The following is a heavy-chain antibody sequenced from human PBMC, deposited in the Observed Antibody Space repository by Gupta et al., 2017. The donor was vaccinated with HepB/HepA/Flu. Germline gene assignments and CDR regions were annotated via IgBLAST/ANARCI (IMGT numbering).Heavy chain of an antibody. D-gene: IGHD3-3*02. CDR1: GFSLTTYGVR. J-gene: IGHJ5*02. Sequence: QITLKESGPTLVKPTQTLTLTCIFSGFSLTTYGVRVGWIRQPPGKALEWLAIISWDEDKRYTPSLENRLTISRDTSRNQVVLTMTNMDPVDTGTYFCAHRRAFSETYYDWFDPWGQGILVTVSS. CDR2: ISWDEDK. V-gene: IGHV2-5*02. CDR3: AHRRAFSETYYDWFDP.